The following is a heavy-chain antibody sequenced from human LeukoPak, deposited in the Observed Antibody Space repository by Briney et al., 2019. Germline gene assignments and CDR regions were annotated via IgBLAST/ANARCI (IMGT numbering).Heavy chain of an antibody. V-gene: IGHV4-59*08. D-gene: IGHD3-16*01. J-gene: IGHJ4*02. Sequence: SETLSLTCTVSGGSISSYYWSWIRQPPGKGLEWIGYIYYSGSTNYNPSLKSRVTISVDTSKNQFPLKLSSVTAADTAVYYCARGGAYPPYYFDYWGQGTLVTVSS. CDR2: IYYSGST. CDR1: GGSISSYY. CDR3: ARGGAYPPYYFDY.